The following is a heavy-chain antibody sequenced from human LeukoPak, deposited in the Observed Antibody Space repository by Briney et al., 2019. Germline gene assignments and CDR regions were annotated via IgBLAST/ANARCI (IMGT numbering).Heavy chain of an antibody. V-gene: IGHV3-7*01. D-gene: IGHD3-10*01. Sequence: PGGSLRLSCAASGFTFSSYWMNWVRQAPGKGLEWVANIKQEGSVKNYVDSVKGRFTISRDNAKNSLFLQMNSLRAEDTAVYYCARDPSGSPVFDRWGQGTLVTVSS. CDR3: ARDPSGSPVFDR. CDR2: IKQEGSVK. CDR1: GFTFSSYW. J-gene: IGHJ5*02.